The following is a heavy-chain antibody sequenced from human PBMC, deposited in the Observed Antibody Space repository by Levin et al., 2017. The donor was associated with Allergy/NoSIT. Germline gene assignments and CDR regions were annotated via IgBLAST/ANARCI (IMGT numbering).Heavy chain of an antibody. J-gene: IGHJ4*02. CDR3: ARSGNYYFDS. D-gene: IGHD3-10*01. CDR2: TKYRSKWYS. Sequence: SQTLSLTCDISGDSVSSNSAIWNWIRQSPLRGLEWLGKTKYRSKWYSDFAVSVKSRITINPDTSKNQFSLQLNSVTPEDTAVYYCARSGNYYFDSWGQGTLVTVSS. V-gene: IGHV6-1*01. CDR1: GDSVSSNSAI.